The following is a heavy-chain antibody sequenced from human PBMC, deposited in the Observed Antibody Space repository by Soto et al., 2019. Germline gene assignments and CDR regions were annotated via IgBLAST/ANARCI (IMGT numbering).Heavy chain of an antibody. V-gene: IGHV3-23*01. CDR2: TRSNGEHT. D-gene: IGHD2-2*01. CDR3: AKDSKSVSVSAARVYGMDV. CDR1: GFMFSSFA. J-gene: IGHJ6*02. Sequence: PGGSLRLSCAGSGFMFSSFAMTWVRQAPGKGLEWVSTTRSNGEHTYYADSAKGRFTVSRDNSKNTLFFQMSSLRAEDSAIYYCAKDSKSVSVSAARVYGMDVWGQGTTVTVSS.